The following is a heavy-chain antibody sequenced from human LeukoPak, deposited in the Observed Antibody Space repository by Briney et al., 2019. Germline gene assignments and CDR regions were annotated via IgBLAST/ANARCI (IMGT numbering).Heavy chain of an antibody. CDR2: IIPILGIA. D-gene: IGHD4-17*01. V-gene: IGHV1-69*04. CDR3: LSFRTVTTASYYVMYV. Sequence: SVKVSCKASGGTFISYAISWVRQAPGQGLEWMGRIIPILGIANYAQKFQGRVTITADKSTSTDYMELSSLRSEHSAVYYCLSFRTVTTASYYVMYVWRQGTTLPVSS. J-gene: IGHJ6*02. CDR1: GGTFISYA.